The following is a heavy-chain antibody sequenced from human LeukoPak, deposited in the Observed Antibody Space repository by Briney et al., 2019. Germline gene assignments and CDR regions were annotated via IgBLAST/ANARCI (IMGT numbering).Heavy chain of an antibody. V-gene: IGHV3-74*01. CDR1: GFTFSSYW. CDR2: INSDGSST. CDR3: ASGGYYGSGSYYHPHDY. D-gene: IGHD3-10*01. J-gene: IGHJ4*02. Sequence: QPGGSLRLSCAASGFTFSSYWMHWVRQAPGKGLVWVSRINSDGSSTSYADSVKGRFTISRDNAKNTLYLQMNSLGAEDTAVYYCASGGYYGSGSYYHPHDYWGQGTLVTVSS.